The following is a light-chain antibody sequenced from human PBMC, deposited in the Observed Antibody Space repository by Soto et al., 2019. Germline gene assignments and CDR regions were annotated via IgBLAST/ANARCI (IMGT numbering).Light chain of an antibody. J-gene: IGKJ2*01. CDR3: QQSYRSPYT. Sequence: IQMTQSPSSLSASVGDSVTVTCRASQSINIYLNWYQQKPGKAPTLLIYGASSLQSGVPSRFNGGGLRTDFSLTVRSPQPEDFATYYCQQSYRSPYTFGQGTKLEIK. CDR2: GAS. CDR1: QSINIY. V-gene: IGKV1-39*01.